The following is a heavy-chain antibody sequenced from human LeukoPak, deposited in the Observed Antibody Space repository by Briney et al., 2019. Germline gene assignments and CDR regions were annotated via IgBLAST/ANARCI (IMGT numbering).Heavy chain of an antibody. CDR2: ISGSGGST. CDR3: ARGKVAVAATDDAFEI. Sequence: GGSLRLSCAASGFTFSSCAMSWARQAPGKGLEWVSAISGSGGSTYYADSVKGRFTISRDNARKSLFLQMNSLRAEDTAVYYCARGKVAVAATDDAFEIWGQGTMVTVSS. CDR1: GFTFSSCA. J-gene: IGHJ3*02. D-gene: IGHD6-19*01. V-gene: IGHV3-23*01.